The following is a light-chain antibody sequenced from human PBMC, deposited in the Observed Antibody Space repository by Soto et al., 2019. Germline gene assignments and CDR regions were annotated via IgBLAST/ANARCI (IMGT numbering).Light chain of an antibody. V-gene: IGKV3-20*01. CDR1: QSVTSNY. CDR2: DAS. J-gene: IGKJ2*01. Sequence: EIVLTQSPDTLSLSPGERATLSCRASQSVTSNYLAWYQQKPGQAPRLLIYDASSRATGIPDRFRGSGSGTDFTLTISRLEPEDFAVYYCQQYGSSVYTFGQGTKLEIK. CDR3: QQYGSSVYT.